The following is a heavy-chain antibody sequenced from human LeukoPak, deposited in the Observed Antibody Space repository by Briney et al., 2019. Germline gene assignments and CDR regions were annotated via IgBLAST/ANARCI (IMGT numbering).Heavy chain of an antibody. CDR3: ARGAGYNYPYYFDY. D-gene: IGHD5-24*01. J-gene: IGHJ4*02. CDR2: ISSDGSNK. Sequence: GGSLRLSCAASGFTFSSFTMHWVRQAPGKGLRWMAVISSDGSNKYYADSVKGRFTVSRDNSNNTLYLQMNSLRAEDTAVYYCARGAGYNYPYYFDYWGQGTLVTVSS. V-gene: IGHV3-30-3*01. CDR1: GFTFSSFT.